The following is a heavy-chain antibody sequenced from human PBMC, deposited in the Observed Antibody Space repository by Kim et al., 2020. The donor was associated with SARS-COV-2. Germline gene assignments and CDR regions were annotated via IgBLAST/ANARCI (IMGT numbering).Heavy chain of an antibody. J-gene: IGHJ4*02. CDR1: GYTFTSYG. D-gene: IGHD3-22*01. V-gene: IGHV1-18*01. CDR3: ARKGGRNYYDSSGYTPELDDDY. CDR2: ISAYNGNT. Sequence: ASVKVSCKASGYTFTSYGISWVRQAPGQGLEWMGWISAYNGNTNYAQKLQGRVTMTTDTSTSTAYMELRSLRSDDTAVYYCARKGGRNYYDSSGYTPELDDDYWGQGTLVTVSS.